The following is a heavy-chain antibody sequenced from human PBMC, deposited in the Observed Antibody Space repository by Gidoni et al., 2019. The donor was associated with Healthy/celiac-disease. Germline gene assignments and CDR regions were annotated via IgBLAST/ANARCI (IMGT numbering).Heavy chain of an antibody. CDR2: IIPIFGTA. D-gene: IGHD1-7*01. CDR1: VGTFISYA. Sequence: VQLAQSGAEVKKPGSSLKVSCKASVGTFISYAISWVRQAPGQGLEWMGGIIPIFGTANYAQKFQGRVTITADKSTSTAYVELSSLRSEDTAVYYCARDLGNYYFDYWGQGTLVTVSS. CDR3: ARDLGNYYFDY. V-gene: IGHV1-69*06. J-gene: IGHJ4*02.